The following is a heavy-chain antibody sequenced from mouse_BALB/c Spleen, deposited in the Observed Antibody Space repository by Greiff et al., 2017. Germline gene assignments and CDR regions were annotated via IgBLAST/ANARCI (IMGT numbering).Heavy chain of an antibody. CDR3: ARGGYGAY. J-gene: IGHJ3*01. Sequence: EVQGVESGGGLVQPGGSRKLSCAASGFTFSSFGMHWVRQAPEKGLEWVAYISSGSSTIYYADTVKGRFTISRDNPKNTLFLQMTSLRSEDTAMYYCARGGYGAYWGQGTLVTVSA. CDR1: GFTFSSFG. V-gene: IGHV5-17*02. D-gene: IGHD3-1*01. CDR2: ISSGSSTI.